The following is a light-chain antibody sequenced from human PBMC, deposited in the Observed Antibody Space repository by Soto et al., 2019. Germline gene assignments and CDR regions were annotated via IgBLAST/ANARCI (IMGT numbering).Light chain of an antibody. CDR3: FSYTSSGTYV. J-gene: IGLJ1*01. CDR1: SSDVGNYKY. Sequence: QSVPTQPASVSGSPGQSITISCTGTSSDVGNYKYVSWYQQHPGKAPKLMIYDVSNRPSGVSNRFSGSKSGNTASLTISGLQAEDETDYYCFSYTSSGTYVSGTGTKVTVL. CDR2: DVS. V-gene: IGLV2-14*03.